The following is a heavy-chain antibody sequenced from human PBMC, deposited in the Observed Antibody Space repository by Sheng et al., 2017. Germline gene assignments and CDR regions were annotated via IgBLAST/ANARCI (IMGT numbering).Heavy chain of an antibody. V-gene: IGHV3-53*01. CDR2: IYSGGST. D-gene: IGHD2-15*01. CDR1: GFTVSSNY. CDR3: ARDDRYCSGGSCYGY. Sequence: EVQLVESGGGLIQPGGSLRLSCAASGFTVSSNYMSWVRQAPGKGLEWVSVIYSGGSTYYADSVKGRFTISRDNSKNTLYLQMNSLRAEDMAVYYCARDDRYCSGGSCYGYWGQGTLVTVSS. J-gene: IGHJ4*02.